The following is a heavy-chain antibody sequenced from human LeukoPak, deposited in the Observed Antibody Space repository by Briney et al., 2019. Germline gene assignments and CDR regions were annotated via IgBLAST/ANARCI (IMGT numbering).Heavy chain of an antibody. Sequence: SETLSRTCTVSGGSISSHYWSWIRQPPGKGLEWIGYIYYSGSTNYNPSLKSRVTISVDTSKNQFSLKLSSVTAADTAVYYCATAYSGSYYDHDAFDIWGQGTMVTVSS. CDR1: GGSISSHY. CDR2: IYYSGST. J-gene: IGHJ3*02. V-gene: IGHV4-59*11. CDR3: ATAYSGSYYDHDAFDI. D-gene: IGHD1-26*01.